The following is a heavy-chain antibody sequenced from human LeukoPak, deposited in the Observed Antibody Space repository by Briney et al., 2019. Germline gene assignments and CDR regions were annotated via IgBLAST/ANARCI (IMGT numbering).Heavy chain of an antibody. CDR2: IRYDGRKK. J-gene: IGHJ4*02. CDR1: GFTFSKNV. V-gene: IGHV3-30*02. Sequence: GLSLSLSCVGCGFTFSKNVMLGVGPAPAKGGEWVAFIRYDGRKKLFAASVRGRCNNSRDDSINMLYLQMSNLTRDDTATYYCEKDFNDNDGYVYYHPDYWGKRILVTVSS. D-gene: IGHD5-24*01. CDR3: EKDFNDNDGYVYYHPDY.